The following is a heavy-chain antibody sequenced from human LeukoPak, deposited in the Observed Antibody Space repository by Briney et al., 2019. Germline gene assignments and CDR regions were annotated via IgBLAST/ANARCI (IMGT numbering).Heavy chain of an antibody. CDR1: GGSISSSSYY. V-gene: IGHV4-39*01. CDR2: IYYSGST. Sequence: PSETLSPTCTVSGGSISSSSYYWGWIRQPPGKGLEWIGSIYYSGSTYYNPSLKSRVTISVDTSKNQFSLKLSSVTAADTAVYYCARHAHSSGSPGGFDYWGQGTLVTVSS. CDR3: ARHAHSSGSPGGFDY. D-gene: IGHD6-19*01. J-gene: IGHJ4*02.